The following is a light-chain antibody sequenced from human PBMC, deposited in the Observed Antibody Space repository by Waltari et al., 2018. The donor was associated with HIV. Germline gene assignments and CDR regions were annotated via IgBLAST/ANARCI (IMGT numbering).Light chain of an antibody. Sequence: QSVLTQPPSAFGSPGQRLTISCSGSSSNSGSNAVNWYQHLPGTAPTLLIFGNDQRPSGVPARVSGSKSGTSASLAISGLRSEDECEYYCASWDDSLKVVVFGGGTKLTV. CDR2: GND. CDR1: SSNSGSNA. CDR3: ASWDDSLKVVV. V-gene: IGLV1-44*01. J-gene: IGLJ2*01.